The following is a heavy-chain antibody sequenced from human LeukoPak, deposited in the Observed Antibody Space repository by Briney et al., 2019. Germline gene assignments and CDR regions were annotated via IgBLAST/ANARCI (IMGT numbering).Heavy chain of an antibody. CDR2: INPIRGGT. CDR3: ARDRGEGYFDY. J-gene: IGHJ4*02. CDR1: VYTFTGYY. D-gene: IGHD3-10*01. Sequence: ASVNVSCKASVYTFTGYYIHWVRQAPPQGLEWMGLINPIRGGTNYAQKFQGRVTMTRDTSISTAYMDLSRLKSDDTAVYYCARDRGEGYFDYWGQGTLVTVSS. V-gene: IGHV1-2*02.